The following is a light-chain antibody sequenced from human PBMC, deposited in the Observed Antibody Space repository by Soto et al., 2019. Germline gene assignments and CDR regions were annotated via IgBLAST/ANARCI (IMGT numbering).Light chain of an antibody. CDR2: SNN. CDR1: SSNIGSNT. V-gene: IGLV1-44*01. Sequence: LTQPPSASGTPGQRVTISCSGSSSNIGSNTVNWYQQLPGTAPKLLIYSNNQRPSGVPDRFSGSKSGTSASLAISGLQSEDEADYYCAAWDDSLNGFYVFGTGTKVTVL. CDR3: AAWDDSLNGFYV. J-gene: IGLJ1*01.